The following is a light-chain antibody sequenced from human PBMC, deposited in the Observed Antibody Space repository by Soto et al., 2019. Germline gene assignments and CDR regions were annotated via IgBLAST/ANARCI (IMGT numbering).Light chain of an antibody. CDR3: SAYTVSRTYV. V-gene: IGLV2-14*03. Sequence: QSALTQPASVSGSPGQSITISCTGTSSDVGAYNFVSWHQQHPGKAPKLMIYNVYDRPSGISYRFSGSKSGNTAYLTISGLQGEDEAAYYCSAYTVSRTYVFGTGTKLTVL. CDR1: SSDVGAYNF. J-gene: IGLJ1*01. CDR2: NVY.